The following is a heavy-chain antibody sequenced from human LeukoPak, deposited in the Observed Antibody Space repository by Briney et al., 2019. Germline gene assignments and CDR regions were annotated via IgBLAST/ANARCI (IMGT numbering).Heavy chain of an antibody. CDR3: ARYGPGVVVVAAIDY. J-gene: IGHJ4*02. D-gene: IGHD2-15*01. CDR2: INSDGSST. CDR1: GFTFSSYW. V-gene: IGHV3-74*01. Sequence: QPGGSLRLSCAASGFTFSSYWMHWVRQAPGKGLVWVSRINSDGSSTSYADSVKGRFTISRDNAKNTLYLQMNSLGAEDTAVYYCARYGPGVVVVAAIDYWGQGTLVTVSS.